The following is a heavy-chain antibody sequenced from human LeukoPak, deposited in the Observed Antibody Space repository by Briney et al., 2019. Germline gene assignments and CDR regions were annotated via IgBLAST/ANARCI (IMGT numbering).Heavy chain of an antibody. D-gene: IGHD6-6*01. CDR2: IIWESGNI. CDR3: AKELGPYEYGSSPFEY. J-gene: IGHJ4*02. CDR1: GFTFDDYA. V-gene: IGHV3-9*03. Sequence: GGSLRLSCAASGFTFDDYAMHWVRQAPGKGLEWVSGIIWESGNIGYAESVKGRFTVSRDNAKNSLYLEMHSLRPEDMALYYCAKELGPYEYGSSPFEYWGQGTLVTVSS.